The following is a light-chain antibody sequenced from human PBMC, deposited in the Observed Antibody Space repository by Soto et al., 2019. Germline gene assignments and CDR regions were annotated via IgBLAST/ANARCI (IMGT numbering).Light chain of an antibody. CDR3: QKYSNWPPWT. CDR1: QSVDSN. CDR2: HAS. V-gene: IGKV3-15*01. J-gene: IGKJ1*01. Sequence: TLSVSPGDRATLSCRASQSVDSNLAWYQQKPGQAPRLLIFHASTRVTGIPARFSGSGSGTEFTLTISSLQSEDFAVYYCQKYSNWPPWTFGQGTKVDIK.